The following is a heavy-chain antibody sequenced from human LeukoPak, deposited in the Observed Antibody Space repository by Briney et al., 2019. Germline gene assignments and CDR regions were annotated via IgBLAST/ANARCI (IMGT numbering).Heavy chain of an antibody. Sequence: ASVKVSCKASGYTFTGYYMHWVRQAPGQGLEWMGWINPNSGGTNYAQKFQGRVTMTRDTSISTAYMELSRLRSDDTAVYYCARDRPSLAATEYYYYGMDVWGQGTTVTVSS. J-gene: IGHJ6*02. CDR1: GYTFTGYY. CDR3: ARDRPSLAATEYYYYGMDV. V-gene: IGHV1-2*02. CDR2: INPNSGGT. D-gene: IGHD2-15*01.